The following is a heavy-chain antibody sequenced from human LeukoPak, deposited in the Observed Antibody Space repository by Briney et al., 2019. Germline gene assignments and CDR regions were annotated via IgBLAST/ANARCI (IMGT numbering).Heavy chain of an antibody. D-gene: IGHD3-22*01. CDR2: IIPILGIA. Sequence: SVKVSCKASGYTFTNYDINWVRQAPGQGLEWMGRIIPILGIANYAQKFQGRVTITADKSTSTAYMELSSLRSEDTAVYYCAREPWYYDSSGYYPFDYWGQGTLVTVSS. CDR3: AREPWYYDSSGYYPFDY. V-gene: IGHV1-69*04. CDR1: GYTFTNYD. J-gene: IGHJ4*02.